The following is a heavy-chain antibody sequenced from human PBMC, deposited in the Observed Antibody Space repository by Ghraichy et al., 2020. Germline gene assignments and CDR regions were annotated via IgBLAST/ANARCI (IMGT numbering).Heavy chain of an antibody. CDR1: GGSISSYY. D-gene: IGHD3-10*01. V-gene: IGHV4-59*01. Sequence: SETLSLTCTVSGGSISSYYWSWIRQPPGKGLEWIGYIYYSGSTNYNPSLKSRVTISVDTSKNQFSLKLSSVTAADTAVYYCARRMVQGVIITFDYWGQGTLVTVSS. CDR2: IYYSGST. CDR3: ARRMVQGVIITFDY. J-gene: IGHJ4*02.